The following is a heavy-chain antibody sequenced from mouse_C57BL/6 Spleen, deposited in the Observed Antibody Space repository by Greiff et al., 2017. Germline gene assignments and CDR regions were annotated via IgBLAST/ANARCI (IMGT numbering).Heavy chain of an antibody. CDR2: IHPNSGST. Sequence: QVQLQQPGAELVKPGASVKLSCKASGYTFTSYWMHWVKQRPGQGLEWIGMIHPNSGSTNYNEKFKSKATLTVDKSSSRAYMQLSSLTSEDSAVYYCARLDYYGSSYAWFAYWGQGTLVTVSA. CDR3: ARLDYYGSSYAWFAY. V-gene: IGHV1-64*01. CDR1: GYTFTSYW. J-gene: IGHJ3*01. D-gene: IGHD1-1*01.